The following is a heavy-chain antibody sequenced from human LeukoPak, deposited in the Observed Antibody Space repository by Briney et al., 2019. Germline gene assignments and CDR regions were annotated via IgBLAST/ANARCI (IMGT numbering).Heavy chain of an antibody. CDR3: ARPYTDGYNAIDY. CDR1: GFTFSNAW. J-gene: IGHJ4*02. Sequence: GGSLRLSCAASGFTFSNAWMSWVRQAPGKGLEWVSYISSSSSTIYYADSVKGRFTISRDNAKNSLYLQMNSLRDEDTAEYYCARPYTDGYNAIDYWGQGTLVTVSS. V-gene: IGHV3-48*02. D-gene: IGHD5-24*01. CDR2: ISSSSSTI.